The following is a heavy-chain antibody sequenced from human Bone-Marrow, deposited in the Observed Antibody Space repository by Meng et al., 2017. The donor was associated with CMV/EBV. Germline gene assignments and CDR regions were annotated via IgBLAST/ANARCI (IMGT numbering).Heavy chain of an antibody. V-gene: IGHV3-13*01. CDR2: IGTAGDT. CDR3: ARDPLRFLEWLDAFAI. CDR1: GFTFSSYD. Sequence: GESLKISCAASGFTFSSYDMHWVRQATGKGLEWVSAIGTAGDTYYPGSVKGRFTISRENAKNSLYLQMNSLRAGDTAVYYCARDPLRFLEWLDAFAIWGQGTMVTVSS. J-gene: IGHJ3*02. D-gene: IGHD3-3*01.